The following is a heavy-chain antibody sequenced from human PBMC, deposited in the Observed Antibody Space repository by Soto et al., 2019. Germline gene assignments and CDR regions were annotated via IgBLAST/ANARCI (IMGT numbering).Heavy chain of an antibody. CDR3: ARARNPESSGHLF. D-gene: IGHD3-22*01. V-gene: IGHV1-2*02. Sequence: QVQLVQSGAEVKKPGASVKVSCKASGYTFTGYYVHWVRQATGEGLEWMGRIHPNNGDTNYAQKFQGRVTMARDTSISTGYMELRSLRSDDTAVYYCARARNPESSGHLFWGQGTLVTVSS. CDR2: IHPNNGDT. J-gene: IGHJ4*02. CDR1: GYTFTGYY.